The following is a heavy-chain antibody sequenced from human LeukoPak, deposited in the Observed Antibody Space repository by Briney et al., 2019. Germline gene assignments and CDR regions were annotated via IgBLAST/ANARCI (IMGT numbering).Heavy chain of an antibody. J-gene: IGHJ4*02. Sequence: VASVKVSCKASGGTFSSYAISWVRQAPGQGLKWMGGIIPIFGTANYAQKFQGRVTITADKSTSTAYMELRSLRSDDTAVYYCARDRGGYYYDSSGYPHWGQGTLVTVSS. V-gene: IGHV1-69*06. CDR2: IIPIFGTA. CDR3: ARDRGGYYYDSSGYPH. CDR1: GGTFSSYA. D-gene: IGHD3-22*01.